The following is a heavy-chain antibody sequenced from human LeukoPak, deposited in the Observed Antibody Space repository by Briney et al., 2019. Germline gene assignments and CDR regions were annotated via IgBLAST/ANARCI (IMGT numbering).Heavy chain of an antibody. CDR2: IWYDGFNK. J-gene: IGHJ4*02. Sequence: GGSLRLSCAASGFTFSSYVMHWVRQAPGKGLEWVAVIWYDGFNKYYADSVKGRFTISRDNSKNTLYLQMNSLRAEDTAVYYCARDLGNWGWNDFWGQGALVTVSS. D-gene: IGHD7-27*01. CDR1: GFTFSSYV. V-gene: IGHV3-33*01. CDR3: ARDLGNWGWNDF.